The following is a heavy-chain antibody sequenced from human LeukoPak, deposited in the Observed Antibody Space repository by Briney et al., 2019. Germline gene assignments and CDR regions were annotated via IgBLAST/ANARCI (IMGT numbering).Heavy chain of an antibody. CDR2: INPSGGST. J-gene: IGHJ4*02. CDR1: GYTFTSYY. D-gene: IGHD3-10*01. CDR3: ARDLSRSWVRGVIIKKPTLDY. Sequence: VASVKVSCKASGYTFTSYYMHWVRQAPGQGLEWMGIINPSGGSTSYAQKFQGRVTMTTDTSTSTAYMELRSLRSDDTAVYYCARDLSRSWVRGVIIKKPTLDYWGQGTLVTVSS. V-gene: IGHV1-46*01.